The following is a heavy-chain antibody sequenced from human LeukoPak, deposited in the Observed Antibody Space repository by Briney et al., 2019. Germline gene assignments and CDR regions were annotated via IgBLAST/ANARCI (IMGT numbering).Heavy chain of an antibody. CDR1: GGSISSYY. D-gene: IGHD4/OR15-4a*01. CDR2: IYYSGST. CDR3: AGVANYRSGERLDY. Sequence: PSETLSLTCTVSGGSISSYYWSWIRQPPGKGLEWIGYIYYSGSTNYNPSLKSRVTMSVGTSKNQFSLKLRSVTAADTAVYYCAGVANYRSGERLDYWGQGTLVTVSS. J-gene: IGHJ4*02. V-gene: IGHV4-59*12.